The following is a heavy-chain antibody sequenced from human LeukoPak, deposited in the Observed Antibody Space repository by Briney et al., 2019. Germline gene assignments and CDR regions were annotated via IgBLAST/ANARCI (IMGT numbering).Heavy chain of an antibody. V-gene: IGHV3-53*01. D-gene: IGHD4/OR15-4a*01. Sequence: GGSLRLSCTVSGFTVRHNSMSSLRQAPGKGLDWVSFIYSDNTHYSDYVKCRFTIARYNTKNTLYLQMNSVRAEDTAVYYSARRAGAYSHPYDYWGQGTLVTVSS. CDR1: GFTVRHNS. CDR2: IYSDNT. CDR3: ARRAGAYSHPYDY. J-gene: IGHJ4*02.